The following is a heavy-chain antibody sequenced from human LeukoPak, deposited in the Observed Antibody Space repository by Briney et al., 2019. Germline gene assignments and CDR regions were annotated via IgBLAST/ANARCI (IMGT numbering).Heavy chain of an antibody. CDR3: ARGRLDAGSFDY. Sequence: GGSLRLSCAASGFTFSSYGMHWVRQAPGKGLEWVAVISYDGSNKYYAGSVKGRFTISRDNSKNTLYLQMNSLRAEDTAVYYCARGRLDAGSFDYWGQGTLVTVSS. CDR1: GFTFSSYG. D-gene: IGHD3-10*01. CDR2: ISYDGSNK. V-gene: IGHV3-30*03. J-gene: IGHJ4*02.